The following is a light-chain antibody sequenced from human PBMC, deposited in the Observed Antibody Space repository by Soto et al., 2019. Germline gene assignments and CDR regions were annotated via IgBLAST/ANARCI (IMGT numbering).Light chain of an antibody. Sequence: DIQMTQSPSNLSASIGDRVTITCRASQDISTWVAWYQQKPGKATKLLIYEASTLKSWVPSRFSGSGSETEFTLTISGLQPDDFATYYCQQYNNYPTFGGGTKVEIK. V-gene: IGKV1-5*03. CDR1: QDISTW. CDR2: EAS. CDR3: QQYNNYPT. J-gene: IGKJ4*01.